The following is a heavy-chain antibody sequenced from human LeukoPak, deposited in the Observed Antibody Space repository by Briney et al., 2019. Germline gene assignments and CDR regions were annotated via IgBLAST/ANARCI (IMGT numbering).Heavy chain of an antibody. CDR2: IKQDGSEK. V-gene: IGHV3-7*03. J-gene: IGHJ4*02. Sequence: PGGSLRLSCAASGLTFSTYWMTWVRQAPGKGLEWVANIKQDGSEKYYVDSVKGRFTISRDNDKNSLYLQMNSLRAEDTAAYYCVSPRAAAVTPLNFWGQGTLVAVSS. CDR1: GLTFSTYW. CDR3: VSPRAAAVTPLNF. D-gene: IGHD6-13*01.